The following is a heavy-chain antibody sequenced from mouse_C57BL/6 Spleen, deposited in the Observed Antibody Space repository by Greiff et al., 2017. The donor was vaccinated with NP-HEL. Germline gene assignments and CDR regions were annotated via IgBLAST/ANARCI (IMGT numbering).Heavy chain of an antibody. D-gene: IGHD1-1*01. CDR1: GYTFTSYW. CDR2: IYPGSGST. V-gene: IGHV1-55*01. J-gene: IGHJ4*01. CDR3: ARYYYGSSLYAMDD. Sequence: QVQLKQSGAELVKPGASVKMSCKASGYTFTSYWITWVKQRPGQGLEWIGDIYPGSGSTNYNEKFKSKATLTVDTSSSTAYMQLSSLTSEDSAVYYCARYYYGSSLYAMDDWGQGTSVTVSS.